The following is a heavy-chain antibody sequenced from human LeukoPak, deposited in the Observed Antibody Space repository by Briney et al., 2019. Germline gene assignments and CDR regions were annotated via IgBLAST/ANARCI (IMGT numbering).Heavy chain of an antibody. J-gene: IGHJ4*02. D-gene: IGHD3-3*01. CDR1: GFTFSSYG. V-gene: IGHV3-30*02. CDR3: AKALSTIFGVAVDY. CDR2: VRYDGSNK. Sequence: GGSLRLSCAASGFTFSSYGMHWVRRAPGKGLEWVAFVRYDGSNKYYADSVKGRFTISRDNSKNTLYLQMNSLRAEDTAVYYCAKALSTIFGVAVDYWGQGTLVTVSS.